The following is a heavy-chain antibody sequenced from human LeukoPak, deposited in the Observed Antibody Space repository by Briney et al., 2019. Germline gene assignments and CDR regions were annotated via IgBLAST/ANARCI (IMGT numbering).Heavy chain of an antibody. CDR1: GFTFSSYW. D-gene: IGHD1-26*01. CDR3: VRGPVGAPYFDY. J-gene: IGHJ4*02. Sequence: GGSLRLSCAASGFTFSSYWMNWVRQAPGKGLEWVANIKQDGSVKNYVDSVKGRFTISRDNAKNSLYLQMNSLRGEDTAVYFCVRGPVGAPYFDYWGQGTLVTVSS. CDR2: IKQDGSVK. V-gene: IGHV3-7*01.